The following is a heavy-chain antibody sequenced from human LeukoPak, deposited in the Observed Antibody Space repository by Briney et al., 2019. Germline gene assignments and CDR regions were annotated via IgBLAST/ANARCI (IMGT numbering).Heavy chain of an antibody. D-gene: IGHD3-16*02. Sequence: ASVKVSCKVSGYTLTELSMHWVRQAPGKGLEWMGGFDPEDGETIYAQKFQGRVTMTEDTSTDTAYMELSSLRSEDTAVYYCATGYDYVWGSYRYTGFDYWGQGTLVTVS. CDR2: FDPEDGET. V-gene: IGHV1-24*01. J-gene: IGHJ4*02. CDR1: GYTLTELS. CDR3: ATGYDYVWGSYRYTGFDY.